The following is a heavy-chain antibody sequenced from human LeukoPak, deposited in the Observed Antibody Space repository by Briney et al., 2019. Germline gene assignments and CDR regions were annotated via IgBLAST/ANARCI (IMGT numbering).Heavy chain of an antibody. CDR3: ARGVYSSSQYYFDC. J-gene: IGHJ4*02. D-gene: IGHD6-6*01. CDR2: IYTSGST. Sequence: SETLSLTCTVSVGSISSYYWSWIRQPAGKGLEWIGRIYTSGSTNYNPSLKSRVTMSVDTSKNQFSLKLSSVTAADTAVYYCARGVYSSSQYYFDCWGQGTLVTVSS. CDR1: VGSISSYY. V-gene: IGHV4-4*07.